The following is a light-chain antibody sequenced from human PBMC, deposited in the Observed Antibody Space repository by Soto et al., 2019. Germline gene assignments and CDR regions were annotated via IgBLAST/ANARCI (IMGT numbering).Light chain of an antibody. Sequence: QPVLTQPPSVSGAPGQRVTISCTGSSSNIGAGYDVHWYQQLPGTAPKLLIYGNSNRPSGVPDRFSGSKSGTSASLAITGFEAEDEADYYCQSYDSSLSGVVFSGGTKLTVL. V-gene: IGLV1-40*01. CDR2: GNS. J-gene: IGLJ2*01. CDR3: QSYDSSLSGVV. CDR1: SSNIGAGYD.